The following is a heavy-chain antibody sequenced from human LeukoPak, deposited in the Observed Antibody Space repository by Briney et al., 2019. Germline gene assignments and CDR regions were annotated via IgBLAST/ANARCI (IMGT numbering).Heavy chain of an antibody. Sequence: GGSLRLSCAASGFPFSNYAMSWVRQAPGKGLEWVSAISNSGDYTYYPDSVKGRFTISRNNSKNTLYLQMNTLRAEDTAVYYCAKQDIAVVPAPFFFKTEFDFWGQGALVIVSS. CDR2: ISNSGDYT. D-gene: IGHD2-2*01. J-gene: IGHJ4*02. CDR3: AKQDIAVVPAPFFFKTEFDF. V-gene: IGHV3-23*01. CDR1: GFPFSNYA.